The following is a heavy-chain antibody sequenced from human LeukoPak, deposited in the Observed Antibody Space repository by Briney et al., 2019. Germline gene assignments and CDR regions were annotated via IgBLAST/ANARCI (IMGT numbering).Heavy chain of an antibody. V-gene: IGHV4-39*01. CDR2: IYYSGST. D-gene: IGHD3-16*02. CDR1: GGSISSSSYY. Sequence: SETLSLTCTVSGGSISSSSYYWGWIRQPPGKGLEWIGSIYYSGSTYYNPSLKSRVTISVDTSKNQFSLKLSSVTAADTAVYYCARRYYDYVWGSYRLAYYFDYWGQGTLVTVSS. CDR3: ARRYYDYVWGSYRLAYYFDY. J-gene: IGHJ4*02.